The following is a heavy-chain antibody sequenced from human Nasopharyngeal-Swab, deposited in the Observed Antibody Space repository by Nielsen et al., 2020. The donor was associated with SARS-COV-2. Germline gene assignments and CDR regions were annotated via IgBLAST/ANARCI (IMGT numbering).Heavy chain of an antibody. J-gene: IGHJ4*02. Sequence: GESLKISCAASGFSFSTYGMHWVRQSPVKGLEWLTNIWYDGSNKYYADSVKGRFTISRDNAKNSLYLQMNSLRTEDTALYYCAKVNSGGYLHYSFDYWGQGALVTVSS. D-gene: IGHD1-26*01. CDR2: IWYDGSNK. CDR1: GFSFSTYG. V-gene: IGHV3-30*02. CDR3: AKVNSGGYLHYSFDY.